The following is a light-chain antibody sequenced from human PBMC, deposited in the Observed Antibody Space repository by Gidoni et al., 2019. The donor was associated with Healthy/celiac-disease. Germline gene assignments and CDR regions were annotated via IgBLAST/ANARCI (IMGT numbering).Light chain of an antibody. CDR1: NIGSKS. V-gene: IGLV3-21*03. J-gene: IGLJ2*01. CDR3: QAWDSSSDHVV. Sequence: SYVLTQPPSVSVAPGKTARITCGGNNIGSKSVHWYQQKPGLAPVLVVYDDSDRPSGIPERFSGSNSGNTATLTISRVEAGDEADYYCQAWDSSSDHVVFGGGTKLTVL. CDR2: DDS.